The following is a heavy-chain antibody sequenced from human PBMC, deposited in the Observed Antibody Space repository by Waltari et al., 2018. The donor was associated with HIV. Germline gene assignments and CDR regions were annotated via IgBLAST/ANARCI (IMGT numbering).Heavy chain of an antibody. J-gene: IGHJ5*02. CDR1: GGSISSGSYY. D-gene: IGHD3-3*01. Sequence: QVQLQESGPGLVKPSQTLSLTCTVSGGSISSGSYYWSWIRQPAGKGLELIGRIYPSGGTNHNTSRGGRVTITGAPSKNKFYLKLRSVTAADTAVDYCARAYYDFWSGPGSSGNWFAPWGQGTLVTVSS. CDR2: IYPSGGT. CDR3: ARAYYDFWSGPGSSGNWFAP. V-gene: IGHV4-61*02.